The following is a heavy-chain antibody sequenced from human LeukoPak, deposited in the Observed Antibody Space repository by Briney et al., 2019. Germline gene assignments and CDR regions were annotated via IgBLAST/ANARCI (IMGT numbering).Heavy chain of an antibody. CDR2: IYYSGST. D-gene: IGHD1-26*01. CDR1: GFSISSSYY. J-gene: IGHJ4*02. CDR3: ARDLSGSYSGNYFDY. V-gene: IGHV4-59*12. Sequence: SETLSLTCTVSGFSISSSYYWSWIRQPPGKGLEWIGYIYYSGSTNYNPSLKSRVTISVDTSKNQFSLKLSSVTAADTAVYYCARDLSGSYSGNYFDYWGQGTLVTVSS.